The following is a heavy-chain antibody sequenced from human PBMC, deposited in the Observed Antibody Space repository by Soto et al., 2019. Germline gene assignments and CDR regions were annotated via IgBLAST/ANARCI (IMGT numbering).Heavy chain of an antibody. J-gene: IGHJ6*03. CDR3: ASTTQLLYESTSPPRYYKAF. CDR2: INAGNGNT. V-gene: IGHV1-3*01. Sequence: GASGKVSCKASGYTFTRYAMHLVRPAPGQKLEWMGWINAGNGNTKYSQKFQGRVTITRDTSASTAYMELSSLRSEDTAVYYCASTTQLLYESTSPPRYYKAFWGRGTTVTGSS. CDR1: GYTFTRYA. D-gene: IGHD2-2*01.